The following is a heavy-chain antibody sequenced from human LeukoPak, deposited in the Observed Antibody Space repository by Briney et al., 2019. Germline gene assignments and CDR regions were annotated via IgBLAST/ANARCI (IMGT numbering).Heavy chain of an antibody. CDR3: ARGYSYRYEY. J-gene: IGHJ4*02. V-gene: IGHV3-13*01. CDR1: GXTFSSYD. CDR2: IGTAGDS. Sequence: PGGSLRLSCAASGXTFSSYDMHWVRQPTGRGLELVAAIGTAGDSYYPGSVRGRFTVSREDAKNSLYLQMNSLTAGDTAVYYCARGYSYRYEYWGQGTLVTVSS. D-gene: IGHD3-10*01.